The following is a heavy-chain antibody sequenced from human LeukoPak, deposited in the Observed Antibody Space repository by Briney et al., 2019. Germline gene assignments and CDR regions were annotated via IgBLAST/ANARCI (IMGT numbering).Heavy chain of an antibody. CDR1: GFTFTTYS. V-gene: IGHV3-21*01. J-gene: IGHJ4*02. Sequence: GGSLRLSCEASGFTFTTYSMTCVREAPGKGLEWVSIISSGSSAIFSADALKGRFTISRDNAKNLLCLYMNSLRAEDTAVYYCARGLHFRVYDSSDYYPYWGQGTLVTVSS. CDR2: ISSGSSAI. CDR3: ARGLHFRVYDSSDYYPY. D-gene: IGHD3-22*01.